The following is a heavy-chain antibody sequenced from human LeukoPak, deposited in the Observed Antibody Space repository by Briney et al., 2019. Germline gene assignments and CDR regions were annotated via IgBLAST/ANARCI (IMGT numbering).Heavy chain of an antibody. CDR1: GFTFSGHY. CDR3: ARDRGAVTGQYFDY. CDR2: ISSSGDTS. J-gene: IGHJ4*02. Sequence: TGGSLRLSCAASGFTFSGHYMSWIRQAPGKGLEYISYISSSGDTSQYADSVKGRITISRDNAKNSLYLQMNSLTAEDTAVYYCARDRGAVTGQYFDYWGQGTLVTVSS. V-gene: IGHV3-11*01. D-gene: IGHD6-19*01.